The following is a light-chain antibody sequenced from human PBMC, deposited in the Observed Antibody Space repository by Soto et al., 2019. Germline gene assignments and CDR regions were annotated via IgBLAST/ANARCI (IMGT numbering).Light chain of an antibody. J-gene: IGLJ2*01. Sequence: QAVVTQPSSLSASPGASASLTCTLRSGVNVASYRMSWYQQKPGSPHHFLLMYKSDSDNQRGSGVPSRFSASKNASANAGILLISGLQSDDEAHYYCMIWHSSASVFGGGTELTVL. CDR2: YKSDSDN. CDR1: SGVNVASYR. V-gene: IGLV5-45*03. CDR3: MIWHSSASV.